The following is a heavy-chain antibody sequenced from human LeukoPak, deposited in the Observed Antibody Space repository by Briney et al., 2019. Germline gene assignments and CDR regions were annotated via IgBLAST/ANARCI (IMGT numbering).Heavy chain of an antibody. Sequence: GGSLRLSCAASGFTFSSYSMNWVRQAPGKGLEWVSSISSSSSYIYYADSVKGRFTISRDNAKNSLYLQMNSLRAEDTAVYYCARAVTIFGVVILATGAFDIWGQGTMVTVSS. CDR3: ARAVTIFGVVILATGAFDI. V-gene: IGHV3-21*01. CDR2: ISSSSSYI. J-gene: IGHJ3*02. CDR1: GFTFSSYS. D-gene: IGHD3-3*01.